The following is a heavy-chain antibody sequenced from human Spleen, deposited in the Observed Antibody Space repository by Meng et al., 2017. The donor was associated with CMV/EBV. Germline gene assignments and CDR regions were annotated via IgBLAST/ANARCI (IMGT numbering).Heavy chain of an antibody. Sequence: QGAGPGLVEPSQYLSLTCTASGGSMSSGNYYWSWIRQPPGKGLEWIGYIHHSGSAYYNPSLKSRVSISVDTSKNQFSLNLNSMTAADTAVYYCAGKRTYYYDSSGYYSLNWFDPWGQGTLVTVSS. V-gene: IGHV4-30-4*01. CDR1: GGSMSSGNYY. D-gene: IGHD3-22*01. J-gene: IGHJ5*02. CDR2: IHHSGSA. CDR3: AGKRTYYYDSSGYYSLNWFDP.